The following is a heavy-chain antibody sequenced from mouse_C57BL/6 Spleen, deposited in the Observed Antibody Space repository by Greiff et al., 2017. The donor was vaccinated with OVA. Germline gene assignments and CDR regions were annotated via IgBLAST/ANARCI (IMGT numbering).Heavy chain of an antibody. CDR3: ARVGYGLDY. CDR2: INYDGSST. Sequence: EVNLVESEGGLVQPGSSMKLSCTASGFTFSDYYMAWVRQVPEKGLEWVANINYDGSSTYYLDSLKSRFIISRDNAKNILYLQMSSLKSEDTATYYCARVGYGLDYWGQGTTLTVSS. J-gene: IGHJ2*01. D-gene: IGHD1-1*01. V-gene: IGHV5-16*01. CDR1: GFTFSDYY.